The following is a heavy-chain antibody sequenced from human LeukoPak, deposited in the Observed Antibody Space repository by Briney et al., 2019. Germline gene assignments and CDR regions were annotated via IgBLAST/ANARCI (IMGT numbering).Heavy chain of an antibody. CDR2: IYYSGST. J-gene: IGHJ6*02. CDR3: ARDLSLNYGSGKYYYYYGMDV. D-gene: IGHD3-10*01. CDR1: GGSISSYY. V-gene: IGHV4-59*01. Sequence: SETLSLTCTVSGGSISSYYWSWIRQPPGKGLEWIGYIYYSGSTNYNPSLKSRVTISVDTSKNQFSLKLSSVTAADTAVYYCARDLSLNYGSGKYYYYYGMDVWGQGTTVTVSS.